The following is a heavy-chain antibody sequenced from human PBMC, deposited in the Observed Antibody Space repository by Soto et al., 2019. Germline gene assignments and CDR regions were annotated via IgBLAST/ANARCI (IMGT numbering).Heavy chain of an antibody. V-gene: IGHV4-4*02. CDR3: ARYDFGTFDY. CDR2: IYHTEST. J-gene: IGHJ4*02. CDR1: GDSISSSFW. Sequence: TSETLSLTCAGSGDSISSSFWWSWVRQPPGKGLEWIGEIYHTESTVYNPSLKSRVTISVDKSKNQFSLNLDSVTAADTAVYYCARYDFGTFDYWGRGILVTVSS. D-gene: IGHD4-17*01.